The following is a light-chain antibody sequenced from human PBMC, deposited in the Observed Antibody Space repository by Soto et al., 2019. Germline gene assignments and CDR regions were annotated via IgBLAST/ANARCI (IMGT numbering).Light chain of an antibody. J-gene: IGKJ2*01. CDR3: QQMHSTSSYT. CDR1: QNIRNY. V-gene: IGKV1-39*01. CDR2: AAS. Sequence: DIQMTQSPSSLSASVGDRVTITCRASQNIRNYLNWYQQRPGKTPNLLVYAASNLRGGVPSRFSGSGSGTVFTLPIRTLQPEDFATYYCQQMHSTSSYTFGQGTRVDIK.